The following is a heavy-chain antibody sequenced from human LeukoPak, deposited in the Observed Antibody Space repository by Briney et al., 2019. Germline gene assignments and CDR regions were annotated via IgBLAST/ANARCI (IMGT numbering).Heavy chain of an antibody. J-gene: IGHJ5*02. CDR1: GGSISDYY. V-gene: IGHV4-59*01. CDR2: IYNSGST. D-gene: IGHD2-15*01. Sequence: KPSETLSLTCSVSGGSISDYYWTWIRQPPGKGLEWIGYIYNSGSTNYNPSLKSRVTISVDTSKNQFSLKLSSVTAADTAVYYCAGDRYCSGGRCYSGRFDPWGQGTLVTVSS. CDR3: AGDRYCSGGRCYSGRFDP.